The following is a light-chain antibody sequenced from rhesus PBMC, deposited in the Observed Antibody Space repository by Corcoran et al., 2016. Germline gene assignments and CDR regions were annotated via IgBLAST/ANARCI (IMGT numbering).Light chain of an antibody. CDR2: RTS. Sequence: EIVLTQSPTSMAVSQGERVTISCTASSSVSTSYLHWYQQKPVSPPRLLVYRTSSLASGVPATFSSSDSGTSYTLTISSMEAEDAANYYCQQGSSIPWTFGQGAKVEIK. J-gene: IGKJ1*01. CDR3: QQGSSIPWT. CDR1: SSVSTS. V-gene: IGKV3-17*03.